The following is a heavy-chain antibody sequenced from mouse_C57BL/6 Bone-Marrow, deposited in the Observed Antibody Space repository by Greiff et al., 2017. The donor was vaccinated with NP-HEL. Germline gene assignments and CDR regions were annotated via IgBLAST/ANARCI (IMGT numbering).Heavy chain of an antibody. CDR1: GYTFTDYN. J-gene: IGHJ3*01. CDR3: AREGAFAY. V-gene: IGHV1-18*01. Sequence: EVQLQQSGPELVKPGASVKIPCKASGYTFTDYNMDWVKQSHGKSLEWIGDINPNNGGTSYNQKFKGKATLTVDKSSSTAYMELRSLTSEDTAVYYCAREGAFAYWGQGTLVTVSA. CDR2: INPNNGGT.